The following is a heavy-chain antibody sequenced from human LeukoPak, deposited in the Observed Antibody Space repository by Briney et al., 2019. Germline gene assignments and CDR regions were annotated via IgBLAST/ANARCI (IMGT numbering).Heavy chain of an antibody. D-gene: IGHD2-2*01. V-gene: IGHV3-15*01. CDR1: GITLRNAL. Sequence: WGSLRPPCGAPGITLRNALMSWGRRAPGKGLGWVGRIKSKTDGGTTDYAAPVKGRFTISRDDSKNTLYLQMNSLKTEDTAVYYCTTAGVVVPAAQLDYWGQGTLVTVSS. J-gene: IGHJ4*02. CDR3: TTAGVVVPAAQLDY. CDR2: IKSKTDGGTT.